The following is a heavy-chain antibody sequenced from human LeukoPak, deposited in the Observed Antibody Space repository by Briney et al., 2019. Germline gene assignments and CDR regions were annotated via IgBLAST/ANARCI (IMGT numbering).Heavy chain of an antibody. J-gene: IGHJ4*02. CDR2: ISAYNGNT. CDR1: GYTFTSYG. D-gene: IGHD3-22*01. CDR3: ARDWDSSGYYKASFDY. Sequence: ASVKVSCKASGYTFTSYGISWVRQAPGQGLEWMGWISAYNGNTNYAQKLQGRVTMTTDTSTSTAYMGLRSLRSDDTAVYYCARDWDSSGYYKASFDYWGQGTLVTVSS. V-gene: IGHV1-18*01.